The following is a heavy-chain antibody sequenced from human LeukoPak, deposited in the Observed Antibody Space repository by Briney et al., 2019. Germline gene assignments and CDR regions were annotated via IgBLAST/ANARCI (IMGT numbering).Heavy chain of an antibody. J-gene: IGHJ4*02. CDR2: IYYSGST. Sequence: SETPSLTCTVSGGSISSYYWSWIRQPPGKGLEWIGYIYYSGSTNYNPSLKSRVTISVDTSKNQFSLKLSSVTAADTAVYYCARLGSSGYLFDYWGQGTLVTVSS. CDR1: GGSISSYY. CDR3: ARLGSSGYLFDY. D-gene: IGHD3-22*01. V-gene: IGHV4-59*08.